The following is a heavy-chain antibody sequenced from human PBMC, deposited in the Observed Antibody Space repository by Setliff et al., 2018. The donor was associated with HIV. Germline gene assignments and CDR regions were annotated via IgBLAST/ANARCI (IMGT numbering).Heavy chain of an antibody. CDR3: ARGRRPVDVVSTIIRYYYYMGV. Sequence: GGSLRLSCAASGFTFSDYDIHWVRQAPGKGLEWVAFMRYDGSNKDYADSVKGRFTISRDNSKNTLFLQMNSLRPEDTGVYYCARGRRPVDVVSTIIRYYYYMGVWGKGTTVTVSS. CDR2: MRYDGSNK. D-gene: IGHD5-12*01. V-gene: IGHV3-30*02. J-gene: IGHJ6*03. CDR1: GFTFSDYD.